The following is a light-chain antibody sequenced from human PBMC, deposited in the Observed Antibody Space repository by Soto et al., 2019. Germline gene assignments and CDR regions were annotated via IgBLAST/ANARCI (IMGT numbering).Light chain of an antibody. J-gene: IGLJ3*02. V-gene: IGLV3-10*01. CDR3: YSTDNSGDHRGV. Sequence: SYELTQPPSVSVSPGHSARITCSGDAFPKKYAYWYQQKSGQAPVLVIYEDIKRPSGIPERFSGSSSGTMATLIISGAQVEDEADYYCYSTDNSGDHRGVFGGGTKVTVL. CDR1: AFPKKY. CDR2: EDI.